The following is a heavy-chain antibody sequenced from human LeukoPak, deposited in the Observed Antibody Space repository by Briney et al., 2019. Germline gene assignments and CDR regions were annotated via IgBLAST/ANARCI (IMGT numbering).Heavy chain of an antibody. CDR2: IYYSGST. CDR3: ARIAYSSSTDY. Sequence: PSEALSLTCTVSGVSITSYYWSWIRQPPGKGLEWIGFIYYSGSTDYNPSLKSRVTISVNTSKNQFSLKLSSVTAADTAVYYCARIAYSSSTDYWGQGTLVTVSS. CDR1: GVSITSYY. D-gene: IGHD6-6*01. J-gene: IGHJ4*02. V-gene: IGHV4-59*12.